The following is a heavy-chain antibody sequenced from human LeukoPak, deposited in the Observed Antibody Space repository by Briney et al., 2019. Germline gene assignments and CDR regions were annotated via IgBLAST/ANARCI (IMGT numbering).Heavy chain of an antibody. J-gene: IGHJ4*01. V-gene: IGHV4-39*01. CDR3: ASRVYGLGSFNY. CDR1: GDSISSTSYY. D-gene: IGHD3-10*01. CDR2: IYNSGTT. Sequence: SETLSLTCTVSGDSISSTSYYWDWIRQPPGKGLEWIGSIYNSGTTYYNPSLKSRVTISVDTSKNQFSLKVSSVTAADTAVYYCASRVYGLGSFNYWGQGTLVTLSS.